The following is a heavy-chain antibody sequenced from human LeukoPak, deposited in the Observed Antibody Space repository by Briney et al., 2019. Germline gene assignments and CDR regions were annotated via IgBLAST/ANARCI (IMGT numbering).Heavy chain of an antibody. CDR3: ASVPPGYSYSDV. D-gene: IGHD5-18*01. CDR2: ISAYNGNT. CDR1: GYTFTSYG. Sequence: ASVKVSRKASGYTFTSYGISWVRQAPGQGLEWMGWISAYNGNTNYAQKLQGRVTMTTDTSTSTAYMELRSLRSDDTAVYYCASVPPGYSYSDVWGQGTTVTVSS. J-gene: IGHJ6*02. V-gene: IGHV1-18*01.